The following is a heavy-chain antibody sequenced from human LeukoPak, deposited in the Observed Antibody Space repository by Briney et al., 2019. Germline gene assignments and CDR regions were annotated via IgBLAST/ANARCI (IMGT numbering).Heavy chain of an antibody. V-gene: IGHV1-2*02. Sequence: ASVKVSCKASGYTFTGYYMHWVRQAPGQGLEWMGWINPNSGGTNYAQKFQGRVTMTRDTSISTAYMELSRLRSDDTAVYYCVRVRLWSGQNWFDPWGQGTLVTVSS. CDR2: INPNSGGT. CDR3: VRVRLWSGQNWFDP. J-gene: IGHJ5*02. D-gene: IGHD3-3*01. CDR1: GYTFTGYY.